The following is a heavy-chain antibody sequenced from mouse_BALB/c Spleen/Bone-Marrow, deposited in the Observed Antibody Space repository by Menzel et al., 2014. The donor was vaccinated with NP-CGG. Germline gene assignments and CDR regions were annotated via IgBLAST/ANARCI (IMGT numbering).Heavy chain of an antibody. CDR1: GFNIKDYY. CDR2: IDPENSDT. D-gene: IGHD2-3*01. CDR3: NGGYYEAWFAY. J-gene: IGHJ3*01. Sequence: EVQLQQSGAELVRSGASVKLSCTASGFNIKDYYMHWVKQRPEQGLEWIGWIDPENSDTEYAPKFQGKATMTADTSSNTAYLQLSSLTSEDTAVYYCNGGYYEAWFAYWGQGTLVTVSA. V-gene: IGHV14-4*02.